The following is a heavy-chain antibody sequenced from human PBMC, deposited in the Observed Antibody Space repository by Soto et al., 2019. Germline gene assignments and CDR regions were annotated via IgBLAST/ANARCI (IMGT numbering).Heavy chain of an antibody. D-gene: IGHD6-19*01. V-gene: IGHV3-23*01. CDR2: ISGGGDST. CDR3: AKDRLSSGSGVRFDP. Sequence: GGSLRLSCAASGFTFSSYAMSWVRQAPGKGLEWVSDISGGGDSTYYAESVRGRFTISRDNSKNTLYLQMDSLRAEDTAKYYCAKDRLSSGSGVRFDPWGQGTLVTVSS. J-gene: IGHJ5*02. CDR1: GFTFSSYA.